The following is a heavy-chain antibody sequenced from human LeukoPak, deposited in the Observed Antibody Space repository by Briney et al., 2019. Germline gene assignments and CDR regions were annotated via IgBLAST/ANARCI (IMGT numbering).Heavy chain of an antibody. J-gene: IGHJ4*02. CDR3: ARDRGSGNLGEVWYFDY. D-gene: IGHD3-10*01. CDR2: ISSSSSYI. Sequence: GGSLRLSCAASGFTFSSYSMNWVRQAPGKGLEWVSSISSSSSYIYYADSVKGRSTISRDNAKNSLYPQMNSLRAEDTAVYYCARDRGSGNLGEVWYFDYWGQGTLVTVSS. V-gene: IGHV3-21*01. CDR1: GFTFSSYS.